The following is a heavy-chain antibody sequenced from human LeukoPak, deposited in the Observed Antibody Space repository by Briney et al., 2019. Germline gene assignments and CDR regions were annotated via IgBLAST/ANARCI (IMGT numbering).Heavy chain of an antibody. CDR2: FDPEDGET. D-gene: IGHD3-10*01. CDR3: ATDETSMVRGVIVTSFDY. V-gene: IGHV1-24*01. CDR1: GYTLTELS. J-gene: IGHJ4*02. Sequence: ASVKVSCKVSGYTLTELSMHWARQAPGKGLEWMGGFDPEDGETIYAQKFQGRVTMTEDTSTDTAYMELSSLRSEDTAVYYCATDETSMVRGVIVTSFDYWGQGTLVTVSS.